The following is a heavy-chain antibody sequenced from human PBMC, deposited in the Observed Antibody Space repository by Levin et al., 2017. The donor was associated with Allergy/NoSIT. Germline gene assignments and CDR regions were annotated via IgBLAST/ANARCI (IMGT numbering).Heavy chain of an antibody. Sequence: KASETLSLTCIVSGGSVSSYYWSWVRQPPGKGLELIGYIYYTGSTNYNPSLKSRITISIDTSKNQFSLKLSSVTAADTAVYYCARGRTLFDYWGQGTLVTVSS. CDR1: GGSVSSYY. CDR2: IYYTGST. CDR3: ARGRTLFDY. J-gene: IGHJ4*02. V-gene: IGHV4-59*02.